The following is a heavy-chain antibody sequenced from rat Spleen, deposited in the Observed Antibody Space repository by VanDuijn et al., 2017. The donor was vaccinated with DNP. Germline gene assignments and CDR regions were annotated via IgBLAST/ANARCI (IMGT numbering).Heavy chain of an antibody. CDR1: GFSLTSYT. D-gene: IGHD1-2*01. Sequence: QVQLKESGPGLVQPSQTLSLTCTVSGFSLTSYTVSWVRQPPGKGLEWIAAIASGGNTFYNSVLKSRLSISRDTSKSQVFLRMNSLQTEDTAIYYCTRDYYSRYIYHWAMDAWGQGTSVTVSS. J-gene: IGHJ4*01. V-gene: IGHV2-6*01. CDR2: IASGGNT. CDR3: TRDYYSRYIYHWAMDA.